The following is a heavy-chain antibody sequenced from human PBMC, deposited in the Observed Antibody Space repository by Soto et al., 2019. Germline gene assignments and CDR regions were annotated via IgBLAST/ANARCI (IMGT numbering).Heavy chain of an antibody. Sequence: PSETLSLTCTVSGGSISSGGYYWSWIRQHPGKGLEWIGYIYYSGSTYYNPSLKSRVTISVDTSKNQFSLKLSSVTAADTAVYYCARVYCTNGVCYRFWFDPWGQGTLVTVSS. V-gene: IGHV4-31*03. CDR2: IYYSGST. D-gene: IGHD2-8*01. CDR3: ARVYCTNGVCYRFWFDP. J-gene: IGHJ5*02. CDR1: GGSISSGGYY.